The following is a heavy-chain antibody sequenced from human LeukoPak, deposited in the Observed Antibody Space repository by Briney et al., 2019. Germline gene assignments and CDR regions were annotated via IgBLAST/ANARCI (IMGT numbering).Heavy chain of an antibody. J-gene: IGHJ5*02. CDR2: IKQDRSEK. D-gene: IGHD3-10*01. V-gene: IGHV3-7*01. CDR1: GFTFSNYW. Sequence: GGSLRLSCAASGFTFSNYWMSWVRQAPGKGLEWVANIKQDRSEKYYVDSVKGRFTISRDNAKNSLYLQMNSLRAEDTAVYYCARDSPTWVRGVIITSWFDPWGQGTLVTVSS. CDR3: ARDSPTWVRGVIITSWFDP.